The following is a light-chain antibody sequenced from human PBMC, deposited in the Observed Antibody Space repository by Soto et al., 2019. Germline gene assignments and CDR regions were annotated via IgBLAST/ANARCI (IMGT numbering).Light chain of an antibody. J-gene: IGKJ5*01. CDR3: QQYTGPPPT. CDR2: GAS. V-gene: IGKV3-20*01. CDR1: QTVSSNY. Sequence: EILLTQSPDTLSLSQGERATLSCRASQTVSSNYLAWCQQRPGQAPRLLIYGASTRAAGIPDRFSGSGSGTDFTLTITRLESEDSAVYFCQQYTGPPPTFGQGTKLEIK.